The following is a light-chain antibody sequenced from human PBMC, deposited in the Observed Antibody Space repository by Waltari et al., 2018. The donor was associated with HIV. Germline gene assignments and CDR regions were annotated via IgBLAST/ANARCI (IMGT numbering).Light chain of an antibody. CDR3: QQYNSWPPRFT. V-gene: IGKV3-15*01. J-gene: IGKJ3*01. CDR2: AAS. CDR1: QSVSSN. Sequence: EIVMTQSPATLSASPGERAVLSCRSSQSVSSNLAWYQPTPGQAPRLLIYAASTGSTGIPPRFRGSWSGTEFTLTISGLQSEDFALYYCQQYNSWPPRFTFGPGTKVDFK.